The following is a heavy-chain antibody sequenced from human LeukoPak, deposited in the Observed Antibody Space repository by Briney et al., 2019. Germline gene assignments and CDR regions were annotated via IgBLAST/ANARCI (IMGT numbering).Heavy chain of an antibody. CDR2: ISTYNGNT. D-gene: IGHD4-17*01. Sequence: GESLKISCKGSGYSFTTYWIGWVRQMPGKGLEWMGWISTYNGNTKYAQKFQGRVTMTTDTSTSTAYMELRSLRSDDTAVYYCARDEDYGISVNVDYWGQGTLVTVSS. CDR1: GYSFTTYW. CDR3: ARDEDYGISVNVDY. V-gene: IGHV1-18*04. J-gene: IGHJ4*02.